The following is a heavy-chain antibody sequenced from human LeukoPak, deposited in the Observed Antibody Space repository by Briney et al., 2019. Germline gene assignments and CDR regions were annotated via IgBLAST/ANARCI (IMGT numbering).Heavy chain of an antibody. CDR3: AKGGKYDILTGYRRSRLLGDF. Sequence: PGGSLRLSCAASGFTFSSHGMHWVRQPPAKGLERVAFIRYDGSNKYYADSVKGRFIISRDNSKNTLFLQMNSLRPDDAAVYYCAKGGKYDILTGYRRSRLLGDFWGQGTLVTVSS. V-gene: IGHV3-30*02. CDR2: IRYDGSNK. J-gene: IGHJ4*02. D-gene: IGHD3-9*01. CDR1: GFTFSSHG.